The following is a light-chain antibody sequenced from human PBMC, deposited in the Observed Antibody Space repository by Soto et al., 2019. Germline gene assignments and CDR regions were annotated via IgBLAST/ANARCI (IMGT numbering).Light chain of an antibody. CDR3: QQSYSTPWT. CDR2: AAS. V-gene: IGKV1-39*01. J-gene: IGKJ1*01. Sequence: DIQMTPSPSSLSASVGDRVTITCRASQSISSYLNWYQQKPGKAPKLLMYAASSLQSGVPSRFSGSGSGTDFTLTISSLRPEDSATYYCQQSYSTPWTFGQGTTVEIK. CDR1: QSISSY.